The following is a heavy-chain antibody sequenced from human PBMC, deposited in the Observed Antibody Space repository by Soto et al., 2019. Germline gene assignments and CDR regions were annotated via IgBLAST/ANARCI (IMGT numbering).Heavy chain of an antibody. CDR2: LYYRGST. D-gene: IGHD2-2*01. CDR3: ARHGNTSWSPTGFDP. J-gene: IGHJ5*02. V-gene: IGHV4-39*01. Sequence: QLQLQESGPGLVKTSETLSVTCTVSGDSISSSNYFWAWIRQPPGKGLEWIGSLYYRGSTYYNPSLKSRVTLPIDTSKNQFSLRLTSVTAADTAVYYCARHGNTSWSPTGFDPWGQGTLAAVSS. CDR1: GDSISSSNYF.